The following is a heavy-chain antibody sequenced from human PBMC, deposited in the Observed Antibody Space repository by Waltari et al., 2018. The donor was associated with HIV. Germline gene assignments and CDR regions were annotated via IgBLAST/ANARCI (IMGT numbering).Heavy chain of an antibody. CDR2: VNPDNGDT. J-gene: IGHJ4*02. CDR1: GYSFNGLY. D-gene: IGHD3-10*01. CDR3: ASSSGNYHYF. V-gene: IGHV1-2*02. Sequence: QVQLVQSRAEVKKPRASVKVSCQASGYSFNGLYNHWVRQAPGHGLEWMGRVNPDNGDTHYGQNFQEGLTLTRDTSFTTAYMDMSGLTSKDTAVYFCASSSGNYHYFWGQGTLVTVSS.